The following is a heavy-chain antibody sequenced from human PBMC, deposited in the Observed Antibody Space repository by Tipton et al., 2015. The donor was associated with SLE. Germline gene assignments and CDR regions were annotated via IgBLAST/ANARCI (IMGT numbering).Heavy chain of an antibody. CDR3: ARYRVCGGDCYYAFDI. CDR1: GGSISSYY. CDR2: IYYSGST. J-gene: IGHJ3*02. V-gene: IGHV4-59*08. D-gene: IGHD2-21*01. Sequence: TLSLTCTVSGGSISSYYWSWIRQPPGKGLEWIGYIYYSGSTNYNPSLKSRVTISVDTPKNQFSLKLSSVTAADTAVYYCARYRVCGGDCYYAFDIWGQGTMVTVSS.